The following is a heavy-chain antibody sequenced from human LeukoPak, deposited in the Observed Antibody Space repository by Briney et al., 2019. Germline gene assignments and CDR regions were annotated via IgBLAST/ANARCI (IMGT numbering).Heavy chain of an antibody. CDR2: INPHSGAT. CDR1: GYGFSYVY. CDR3: ATSSTVTHTRDP. D-gene: IGHD1-1*01. J-gene: IGHJ5*02. Sequence: AAVKDSRKASGYGFSYVYFNWVRQAPGQGLEWMGWINPHSGATNYAQRFQGRISMDASFDTAYIELSRLTSDDTAVYYCATSSTVTHTRDPWAEATLVSVSS. V-gene: IGHV1-2*02.